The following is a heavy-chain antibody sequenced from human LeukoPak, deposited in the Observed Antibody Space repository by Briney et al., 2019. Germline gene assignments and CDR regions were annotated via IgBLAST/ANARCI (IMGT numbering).Heavy chain of an antibody. CDR3: ARAFRAGTRYYYGMDV. V-gene: IGHV1-2*02. CDR2: INPNSGGT. J-gene: IGHJ6*02. CDR1: GYTFTGYY. Sequence: ASVKVSCKASGYTFTGYYMHWVRQAPGQGLEWMGWINPNSGGTNYAQKFQGRVTMTRDTSISTAYMELSRLRSDDTAVCYCARAFRAGTRYYYGMDVWGQGTTVTVSS. D-gene: IGHD6-13*01.